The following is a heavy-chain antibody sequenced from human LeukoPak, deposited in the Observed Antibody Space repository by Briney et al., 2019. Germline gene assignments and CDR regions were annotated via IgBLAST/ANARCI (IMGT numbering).Heavy chain of an antibody. CDR3: ARFEAYYLLS. CDR1: GGSLSSSSYY. Sequence: SETLSLTCTVSGGSLSSSSYYWGWIRQPPGEGLEWIGSIYYSGSTYYNPSLKSRVTISVDTSKNQFSLKLSSVTAADTAVYYCARFEAYYLLSWGQGTLVTVSS. CDR2: IYYSGST. J-gene: IGHJ5*02. V-gene: IGHV4-39*07. D-gene: IGHD3-10*01.